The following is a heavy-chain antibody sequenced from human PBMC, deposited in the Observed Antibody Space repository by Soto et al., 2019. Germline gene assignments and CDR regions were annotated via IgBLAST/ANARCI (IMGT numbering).Heavy chain of an antibody. V-gene: IGHV4-59*01. D-gene: IGHD5-18*01. J-gene: IGHJ5*02. CDR2: IYYSGST. CDR1: GGSISSYY. Sequence: PSETLSLTCTVSGGSISSYYWSWIRQPPGKGLEWIGYIYYSGSTNYNPSLNSRVTISVDTSKNQFSLKLSSVTAADTAVYYCARGGYSYGYSGWFDPWGQGTLVTVSS. CDR3: ARGGYSYGYSGWFDP.